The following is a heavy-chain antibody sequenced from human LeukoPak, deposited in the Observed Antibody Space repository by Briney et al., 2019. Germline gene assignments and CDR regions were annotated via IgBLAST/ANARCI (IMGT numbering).Heavy chain of an antibody. Sequence: PSEALSLTCTVSGGSISSGGYYWNWIRQPPGKGLEWIGYIYHSGSTNYNPSLQSRVTISVDTSKNQFSLNLNSVTAADTAVYYCARGGAARLHFQNWGQGTLVTVFS. J-gene: IGHJ1*01. V-gene: IGHV4-61*08. CDR1: GGSISSGGYY. D-gene: IGHD6-6*01. CDR2: IYHSGST. CDR3: ARGGAARLHFQN.